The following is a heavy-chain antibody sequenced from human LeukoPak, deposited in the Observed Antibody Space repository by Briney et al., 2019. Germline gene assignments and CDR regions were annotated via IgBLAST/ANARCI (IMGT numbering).Heavy chain of an antibody. CDR2: FGGSGGST. CDR1: GFTFSSYA. CDR3: ARNSDYYDYSPQSV. J-gene: IGHJ4*02. V-gene: IGHV3-23*01. D-gene: IGHD3-22*01. Sequence: GGSLRLSCAASGFTFSSYAMSWVRQAPGKGLECISGFGGSGGSTYYADSVKGRFLISRDNSKDMLFLQMNSLIIEGTAVYYCARNSDYYDYSPQSVWGQGTLVTVS.